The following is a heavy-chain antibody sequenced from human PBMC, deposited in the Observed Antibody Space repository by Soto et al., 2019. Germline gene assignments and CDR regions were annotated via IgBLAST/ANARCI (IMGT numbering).Heavy chain of an antibody. V-gene: IGHV3-23*01. CDR1: GFTFSVFA. CDR3: AKDRGTGDYGVNAVDI. J-gene: IGHJ3*02. CDR2: ISGRGENT. D-gene: IGHD7-27*01. Sequence: EVQLLETGGGLVQPGGSLRLSCAASGFTFSVFAMSWVRQAPGKGLELVSTISGRGENTYYADSVKGRFTISRDNPKNTLNRQMNSLRGEDTAVYYCAKDRGTGDYGVNAVDIWGQGTMVTVAS.